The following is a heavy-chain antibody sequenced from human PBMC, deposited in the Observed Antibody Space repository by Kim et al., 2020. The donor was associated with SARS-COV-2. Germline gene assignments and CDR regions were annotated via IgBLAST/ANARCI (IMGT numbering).Heavy chain of an antibody. J-gene: IGHJ5*02. D-gene: IGHD3-22*01. Sequence: GGSLRLSCAASVFTFSSYWMSWVRQAPGKGLEWVANIKQDGSEKYYVDSVKGRFTISRDNAKNSLYLQMNSLRAEDTAVYYCARGDSSGYLRWVHNWFDPWGQGTLVTVST. CDR3: ARGDSSGYLRWVHNWFDP. CDR2: IKQDGSEK. CDR1: VFTFSSYW. V-gene: IGHV3-7*01.